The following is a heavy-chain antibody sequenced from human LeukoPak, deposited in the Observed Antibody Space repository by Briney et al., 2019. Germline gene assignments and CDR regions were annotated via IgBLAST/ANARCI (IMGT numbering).Heavy chain of an antibody. V-gene: IGHV3-20*04. CDR2: INWNGGST. CDR1: GFTFDDYG. Sequence: GGSLRLSCAASGFTFDDYGMSWVRQAPGKGLEWVSGINWNGGSTGYADSVKGRFTISRDNAKKSLYLQMNSLRAEDTALYYCATRETLRSGNYLPLDYWGQGTLVTISA. CDR3: ATRETLRSGNYLPLDY. D-gene: IGHD3-22*01. J-gene: IGHJ4*02.